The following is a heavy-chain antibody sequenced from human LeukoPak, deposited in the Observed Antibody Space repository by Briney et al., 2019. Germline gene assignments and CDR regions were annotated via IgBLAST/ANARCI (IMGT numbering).Heavy chain of an antibody. D-gene: IGHD7-27*01. V-gene: IGHV4-39*07. CDR2: IYHSGST. Sequence: TETLSLTCTVSGGSISSGGYYWSWIRQPPGKGLEWIGEIYHSGSTNYNPSLKSRVTISVDKSKNQFSLKLSSVTAADTAVYYCARETGGFDYWGQGTLVTVSS. J-gene: IGHJ4*02. CDR3: ARETGGFDY. CDR1: GGSISSGGYY.